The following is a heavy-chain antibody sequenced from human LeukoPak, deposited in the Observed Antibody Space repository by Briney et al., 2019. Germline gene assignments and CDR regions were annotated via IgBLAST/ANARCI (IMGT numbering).Heavy chain of an antibody. V-gene: IGHV1-2*02. CDR2: INPNSGGT. D-gene: IGHD2-21*02. CDR1: GYTFTGYY. CDR3: ARKSRSEDYCGGDCYSVGY. Sequence: ASVKVSCKASGYTFTGYYMHWVRQAPGQGLEWMGWINPNSGGTNYAQKFQGRVTMTRDTSISTAYMELSRLRSDDTAVYYCARKSRSEDYCGGDCYSVGYWGQGTLVTVSS. J-gene: IGHJ4*02.